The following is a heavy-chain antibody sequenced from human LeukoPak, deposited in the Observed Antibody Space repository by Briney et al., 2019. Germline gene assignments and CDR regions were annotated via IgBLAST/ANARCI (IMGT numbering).Heavy chain of an antibody. D-gene: IGHD3-3*01. V-gene: IGHV3-7*05. CDR2: TKEDGTDK. Sequence: GGSLRLSCAASGFTFSSHWMSWVRQAPGKGLEWVANTKEDGTDKYYVDSVKGRFTISRDDAKTSLYLQMNSLRAEDTAVYYCAREIFMDVWGQGTTVTVSS. CDR1: GFTFSSHW. CDR3: AREIFMDV. J-gene: IGHJ6*02.